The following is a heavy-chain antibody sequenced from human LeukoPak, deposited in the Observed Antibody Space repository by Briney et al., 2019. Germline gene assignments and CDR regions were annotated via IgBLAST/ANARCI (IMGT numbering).Heavy chain of an antibody. CDR2: ISSSSSYK. V-gene: IGHV3-21*01. J-gene: IGHJ4*02. CDR3: ARAFNSRMAGGLFYFDY. Sequence: GGSLRLSCAASGFTFSSYSMNWARQAPGKGLEWVSSISSSSSYKYYADSVKGRFTISRDNAKNSLYLQMNSLRAEDTAVYYCARAFNSRMAGGLFYFDYWGQGTLVTVSS. D-gene: IGHD3-16*01. CDR1: GFTFSSYS.